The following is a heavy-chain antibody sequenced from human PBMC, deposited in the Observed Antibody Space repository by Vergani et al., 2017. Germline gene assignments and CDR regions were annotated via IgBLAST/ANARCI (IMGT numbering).Heavy chain of an antibody. CDR1: GYTFTSYA. J-gene: IGHJ6*03. CDR2: INAGNGNT. Sequence: QVQLVQSGAEVKKPGASVKVSCKASGYTFTSYAMHWVRQAPGQRLEWMGWINAGNGNTKYSQKFQGRVTITRDTSASTAYMELSSLRSEDTGVYYCARDLREGYCSSTSCFYYYYMDVWGKGTTVTVSS. V-gene: IGHV1-3*01. D-gene: IGHD2-2*01. CDR3: ARDLREGYCSSTSCFYYYYMDV.